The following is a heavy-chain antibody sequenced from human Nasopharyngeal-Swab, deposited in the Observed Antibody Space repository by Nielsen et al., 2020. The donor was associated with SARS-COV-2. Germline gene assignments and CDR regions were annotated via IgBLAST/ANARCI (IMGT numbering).Heavy chain of an antibody. CDR2: IRSKTHSYTT. D-gene: IGHD6-13*01. J-gene: IGHJ4*02. V-gene: IGHV3-73*01. CDR3: STLPIPALGADN. CDR1: EFTVNDYV. Sequence: GESLKISCVASEFTVNDYVIHWVRRASGKGLEWVGRIRSKTHSYTTDYAASVKGRFTISRDDSKNTAYLHMNSLESEDTAVYYCSTLPIPALGADNWGQGTLVTVSS.